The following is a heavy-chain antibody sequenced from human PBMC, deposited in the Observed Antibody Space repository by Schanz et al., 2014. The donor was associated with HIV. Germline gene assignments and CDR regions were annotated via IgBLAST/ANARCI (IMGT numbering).Heavy chain of an antibody. V-gene: IGHV3-33*01. CDR2: IWHDGSSK. D-gene: IGHD2-2*01. CDR1: GFTFSSYG. Sequence: QVQLAESGGGVVQPGRSLRLSCAASGFTFSSYGMHWVRQAPGKGLEWVAVIWHDGSSKYYADSVKGRFTISRDNSKNTLFLQMNSLRAEDTAVYFCARDVAGCSGTSCYSDAFDIWGQGTLVTVSS. J-gene: IGHJ3*02. CDR3: ARDVAGCSGTSCYSDAFDI.